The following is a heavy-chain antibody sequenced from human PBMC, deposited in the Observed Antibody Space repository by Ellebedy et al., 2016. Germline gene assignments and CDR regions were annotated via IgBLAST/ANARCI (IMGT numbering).Heavy chain of an antibody. CDR3: ARDLYGGNRAGWYFDL. D-gene: IGHD4-23*01. J-gene: IGHJ2*01. V-gene: IGHV3-33*01. CDR1: GFIFSSYG. Sequence: GESLKISCAASGFIFSSYGMHWVRQAPGKGLEWVAVIWYDGSAKYYADSVKGRFTISRDNSKNTLYLQMNSLRAEDTAVYNCARDLYGGNRAGWYFDLWGRGTLVTVSS. CDR2: IWYDGSAK.